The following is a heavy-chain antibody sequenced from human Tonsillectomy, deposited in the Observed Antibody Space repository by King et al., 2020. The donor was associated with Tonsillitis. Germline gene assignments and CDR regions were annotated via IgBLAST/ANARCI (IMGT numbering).Heavy chain of an antibody. CDR3: ARHGAYFDY. J-gene: IGHJ4*02. D-gene: IGHD3-16*01. CDR2: ISNSGNT. CDR1: GGPISTYY. Sequence: VQLQESGPGLVKPSETLSLTCTVSGGPISTYYWSWIRQPPGKGLEWIGYISNSGNTNYNPSLKSRVTISADTSKNQFSLKLSSVTAADTPVYYCARHGAYFDYWGQGTLVTVSP. V-gene: IGHV4-59*08.